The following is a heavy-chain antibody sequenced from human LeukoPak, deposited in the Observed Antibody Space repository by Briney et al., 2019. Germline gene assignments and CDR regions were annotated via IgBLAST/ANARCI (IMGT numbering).Heavy chain of an antibody. Sequence: QPGGSLRLSCAASGFTFSSYEMNWVRQAPGKGLEWVSYISSGGSTIYYADSVKGRFTISRDNAKNSLYLQMNSLRAEDTAVYYCAREHGYSGPIDYWGQGTLVTVSS. D-gene: IGHD5-12*01. CDR2: ISSGGSTI. J-gene: IGHJ4*02. CDR3: AREHGYSGPIDY. V-gene: IGHV3-48*03. CDR1: GFTFSSYE.